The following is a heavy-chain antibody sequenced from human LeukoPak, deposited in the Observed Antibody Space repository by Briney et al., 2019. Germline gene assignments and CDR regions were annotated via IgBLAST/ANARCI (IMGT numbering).Heavy chain of an antibody. CDR2: TYYRSKWYY. J-gene: IGHJ4*02. V-gene: IGHV6-1*01. Sequence: SQTLSLTCVIPGDSVSSNSAAWNWIRQSPSRGLEWLGRTYYRSKWYYDYAVSVKSRMTINPDTSRNQFSLQLNSVTPEDTAVYFCARDAPGGTTVYDYWGQGTLVTVSS. D-gene: IGHD1-14*01. CDR3: ARDAPGGTTVYDY. CDR1: GDSVSSNSAA.